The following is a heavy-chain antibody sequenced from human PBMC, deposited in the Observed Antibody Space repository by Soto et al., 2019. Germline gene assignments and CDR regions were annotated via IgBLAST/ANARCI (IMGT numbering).Heavy chain of an antibody. CDR2: INAGNGNT. CDR3: ARGRGPDP. V-gene: IGHV1-3*01. D-gene: IGHD3-10*01. Sequence: GASVKVSCKASGYTFTSYAMHWVRQAPGQRLEWMGWINAGNGNTNYAQKLQGRVTMTTDTSTSTAYMELRSLRSDGTAVYYCARGRGPDPWGQGTLVTVSS. J-gene: IGHJ5*02. CDR1: GYTFTSYA.